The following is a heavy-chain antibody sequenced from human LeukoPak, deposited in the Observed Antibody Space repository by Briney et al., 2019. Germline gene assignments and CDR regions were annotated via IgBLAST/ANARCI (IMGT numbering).Heavy chain of an antibody. CDR3: ARRQVVATIKYFDY. CDR1: GFTFSSYS. D-gene: IGHD5-12*01. J-gene: IGHJ4*02. V-gene: IGHV3-21*01. CDR2: ISSSSSYI. Sequence: SGGSPRLSCAASGFTFSSYSMNWVRQAPGKGLEWVSSISSSSSYIYYADSVKGRFTISRDNAKNSLYLQMNSLRAEDTAVYYCARRQVVATIKYFDYWGQGTLVTVSS.